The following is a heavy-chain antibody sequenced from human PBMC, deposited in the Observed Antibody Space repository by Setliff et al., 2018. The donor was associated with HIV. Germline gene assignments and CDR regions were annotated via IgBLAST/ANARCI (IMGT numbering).Heavy chain of an antibody. CDR3: ARGLHDNGDYMHFDL. CDR1: GGSMSSSTYY. Sequence: SETLSLTCNVSGGSMSSSTYYWNWLRQHSGKGLEWIGYIDHSGNTYYNPSLKSRVTISRDTSKTHFSLKLSSVTDADTAMYFCARGLHDNGDYMHFDLWGRGTLVTVSS. J-gene: IGHJ2*01. V-gene: IGHV4-31*03. CDR2: IDHSGNT. D-gene: IGHD4-17*01.